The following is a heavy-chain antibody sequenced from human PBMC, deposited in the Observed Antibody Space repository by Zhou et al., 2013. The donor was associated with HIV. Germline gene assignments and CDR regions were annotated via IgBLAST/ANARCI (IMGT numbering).Heavy chain of an antibody. J-gene: IGHJ6*03. V-gene: IGHV1-69*05. CDR2: IIPIFGTA. CDR3: ARGGYQLSTYYYYYMDV. D-gene: IGHD2-2*01. Sequence: QVQLVQSGAEVKKPGSSVKVSCKASGGTFSSYAISWVRQAPGQGLEWMGGIIPIFGTANYAQKFQGRVTITTDESTSTAYMELSSLRSEDTAVYYCARGGYQLSTYYYYYMDVWGKGTTVTVSS. CDR1: GGTFSSYA.